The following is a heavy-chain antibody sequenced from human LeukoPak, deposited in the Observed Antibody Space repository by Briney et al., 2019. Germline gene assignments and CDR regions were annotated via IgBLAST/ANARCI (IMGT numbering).Heavy chain of an antibody. CDR3: AKWLFGILGYCTGGICYPHDEKNFLDP. CDR1: GFPFSSHA. CDR2: ISHDETNT. Sequence: PGGSLRLSCVGSGFPFSSHAMNWVRQAPGKGLEWVAIISHDETNTFYADSVKGRFTISRDNSMNAVYLQMDGLRTDDSALYYCAKWLFGILGYCTGGICYPHDEKNFLDPWGQGTLVTVSS. J-gene: IGHJ5*02. V-gene: IGHV3-30-3*01. D-gene: IGHD2-15*01.